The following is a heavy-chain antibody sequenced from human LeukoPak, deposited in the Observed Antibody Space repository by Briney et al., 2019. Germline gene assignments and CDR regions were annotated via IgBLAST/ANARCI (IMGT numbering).Heavy chain of an antibody. J-gene: IGHJ6*02. CDR3: ARGSSGYDSSGYSNYYYYGMDV. V-gene: IGHV4-61*02. D-gene: IGHD3-22*01. CDR2: IYTSGST. Sequence: PSETLSLTCTVSGVSISSGSYYWSWIRQPAGKGLEWIGRIYTSGSTNYNPSLKSRVTISVDTSKNQFSLKLSSVTAADTAVYYCARGSSGYDSSGYSNYYYYGMDVWGQGTTVTVSS. CDR1: GVSISSGSYY.